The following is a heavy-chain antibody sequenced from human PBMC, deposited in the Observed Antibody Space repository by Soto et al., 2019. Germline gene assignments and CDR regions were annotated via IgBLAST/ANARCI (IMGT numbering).Heavy chain of an antibody. D-gene: IGHD3-22*01. V-gene: IGHV3-30*18. CDR1: GFTFSSCA. CDR3: AKDRTYYYDGSGDY. J-gene: IGHJ4*02. Sequence: QVQLVESRGAVVQPGRSLRLSCAASGFTFSSCAMHWVRQAPGKGLEWVAVISYDGSNKYYADSVKGRFTISRDNSKNTLYLQMNSLRAEDTAVYYCAKDRTYYYDGSGDYWGQGTLVTVSS. CDR2: ISYDGSNK.